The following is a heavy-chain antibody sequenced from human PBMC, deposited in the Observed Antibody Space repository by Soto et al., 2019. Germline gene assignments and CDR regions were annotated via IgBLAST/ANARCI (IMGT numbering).Heavy chain of an antibody. Sequence: EVQLVESGGGLVKPGGSLRLSCAASGFTFSNHNMNWVRQAPGKWLEWISSISSGSGYIYYADSVKGRFTISRDNAKDSLHLQMNSLRAEDTAVYYCARSSRYDRNDYWGQGTLVTVSS. V-gene: IGHV3-21*01. CDR3: ARSSRYDRNDY. CDR2: ISSGSGYI. J-gene: IGHJ4*02. D-gene: IGHD3-22*01. CDR1: GFTFSNHN.